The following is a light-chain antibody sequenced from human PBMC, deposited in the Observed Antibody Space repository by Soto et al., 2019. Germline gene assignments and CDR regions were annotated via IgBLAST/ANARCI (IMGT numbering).Light chain of an antibody. CDR1: QSISSTY. Sequence: EIVLTQSPGTLSVSPGERATLFCRARQSISSTYLAWYQKKPGQAPRLLLYGAFNRATGIPDRFSGSGSGKEFNLTIRRTGAEDCAFFYCQQYGSSSFAFGPGTKVEIK. CDR2: GAF. J-gene: IGKJ3*01. V-gene: IGKV3-20*01. CDR3: QQYGSSSFA.